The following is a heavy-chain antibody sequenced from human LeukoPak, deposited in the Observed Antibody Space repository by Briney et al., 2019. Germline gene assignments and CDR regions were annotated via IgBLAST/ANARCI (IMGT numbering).Heavy chain of an antibody. CDR2: IYYSGST. D-gene: IGHD4-17*01. V-gene: IGHV4-59*12. Sequence: SETLSLTCTVSGGSISSYYWSWIRQPPGKGLEWIGYIYYSGSTNYNPSLKSRVTISVDTSKNQFSLKLSSVTAADTAVYYCARPVLAPVTTALDHWGQGTLVTVSS. CDR3: ARPVLAPVTTALDH. J-gene: IGHJ5*02. CDR1: GGSISSYY.